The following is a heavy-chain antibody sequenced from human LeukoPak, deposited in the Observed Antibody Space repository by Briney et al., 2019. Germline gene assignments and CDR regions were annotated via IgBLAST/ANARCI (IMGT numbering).Heavy chain of an antibody. CDR1: GGTFSSYT. CDR2: IIPILGIA. D-gene: IGHD5-24*01. CDR3: ASSPMVEQLSWFDP. J-gene: IGHJ5*02. V-gene: IGHV1-69*02. Sequence: GASVKVSCKASGGTFSSYTISWVRQAPGQGLEWMGRIIPILGIANYAQKFQGRVTITADKSTSTAYMELSSLRSEDTAVYYCASSPMVEQLSWFDPWGQGTLVTVSA.